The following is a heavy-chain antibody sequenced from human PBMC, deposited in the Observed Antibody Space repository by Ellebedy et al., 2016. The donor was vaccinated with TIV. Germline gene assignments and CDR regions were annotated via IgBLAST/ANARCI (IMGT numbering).Heavy chain of an antibody. Sequence: GGSLRLSXAASGFTFSSFAMSWVRQAPGKGLEWVAVISYDGSRKFYADSVKGRFTISRDNTQNTMYLQMNSLRHEDTAVYYCAKAQTIFGPGSYYDHRYDSWGQGNLVTVSS. CDR3: AKAQTIFGPGSYYDHRYDS. CDR1: GFTFSSFA. J-gene: IGHJ4*02. V-gene: IGHV3-30*18. CDR2: ISYDGSRK. D-gene: IGHD3-10*01.